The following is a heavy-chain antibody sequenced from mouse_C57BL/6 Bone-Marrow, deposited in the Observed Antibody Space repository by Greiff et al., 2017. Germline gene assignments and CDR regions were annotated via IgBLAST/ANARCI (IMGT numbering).Heavy chain of an antibody. CDR3: TRNRGGSFYYAMDY. V-gene: IGHV1-5*01. J-gene: IGHJ4*01. CDR1: GYTFTSYW. CDR2: IYPGNSDT. D-gene: IGHD1-1*01. Sequence: VQLKQSGTVLARPGASVKMSCKTSGYTFTSYWMHWVKQRPGQGLEWIGAIYPGNSDTSYNQKFKGKAKLTAVTSASTAYMELSSLTNEDSAVYYCTRNRGGSFYYAMDYWGQGTSVTVSS.